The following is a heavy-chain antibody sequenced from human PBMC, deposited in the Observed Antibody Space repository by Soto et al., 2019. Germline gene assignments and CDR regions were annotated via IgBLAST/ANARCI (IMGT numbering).Heavy chain of an antibody. Sequence: SETLSLTCTVSGGSISSSSYYWGWIRQPPGKGLEWIGSIYYSGSTYYNPSLKSRVTISVDTSKNQFSLKLSSVTAADTAVYYCARCRYDFWSGYYHFDYWGQGTLVTVSS. CDR1: GGSISSSSYY. V-gene: IGHV4-39*01. CDR2: IYYSGST. CDR3: ARCRYDFWSGYYHFDY. D-gene: IGHD3-3*01. J-gene: IGHJ4*02.